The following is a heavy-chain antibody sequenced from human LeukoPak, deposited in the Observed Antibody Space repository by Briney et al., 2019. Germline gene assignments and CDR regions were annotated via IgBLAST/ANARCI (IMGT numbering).Heavy chain of an antibody. J-gene: IGHJ4*02. CDR1: GYSFSNYW. Sequence: GEPLKISCKGSGYSFSNYWIGWVRQMPGKGLEWMGNIYPGDSDTRYSPSFQGQVTISADKSISTAYLQWSSLKASDTAMYYCARRKGDGYNSPFDYWGQGTLVSVSS. CDR2: IYPGDSDT. V-gene: IGHV5-51*01. CDR3: ARRKGDGYNSPFDY. D-gene: IGHD5-24*01.